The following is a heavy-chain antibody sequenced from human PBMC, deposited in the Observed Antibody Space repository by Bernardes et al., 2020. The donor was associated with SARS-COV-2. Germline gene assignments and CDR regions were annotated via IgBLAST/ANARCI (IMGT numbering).Heavy chain of an antibody. CDR3: AKSAGSGWYSFDY. CDR2: ISGSGGST. D-gene: IGHD6-19*01. J-gene: IGHJ4*02. Sequence: VGSLSLSCAASGFTFSSYAMSWVRQAPGKGLEWVSAISGSGGSTYYADSVKGRFTISRDNSKNTLYLQMNSLRAEDTAVYYCAKSAGSGWYSFDYWGQGTLVTVSS. CDR1: GFTFSSYA. V-gene: IGHV3-23*01.